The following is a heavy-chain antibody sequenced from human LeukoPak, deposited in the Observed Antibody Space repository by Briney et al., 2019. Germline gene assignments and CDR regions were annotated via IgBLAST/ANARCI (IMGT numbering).Heavy chain of an antibody. D-gene: IGHD2-2*01. CDR2: IGTAGDP. V-gene: IGHV3-13*05. CDR3: ARACSSTSCYEGFDY. J-gene: IGHJ4*02. Sequence: GGSLRLSCAASGFTLSSYDMHWVRQATGKGLEWVSAIGTAGDPYYPGSVKGRFTISRENAKNSLYLQINSLRAGDTAVHYCARACSSTSCYEGFDYWGQGTLVTVSS. CDR1: GFTLSSYD.